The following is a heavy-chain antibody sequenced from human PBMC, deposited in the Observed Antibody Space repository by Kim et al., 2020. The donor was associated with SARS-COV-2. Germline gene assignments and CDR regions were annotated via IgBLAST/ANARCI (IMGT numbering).Heavy chain of an antibody. J-gene: IGHJ4*01. CDR3: ARLRPGSGYSPVFDY. V-gene: IGHV4-39*01. CDR1: GGSISSSSYY. CDR2: IYYSGST. Sequence: SETLSLTCTVSGGSISSSSYYWGWIRQPPGKGLEWIGSIYYSGSTYYNPSLKSRVTISVDTSKNQFSLKLSSVTAADTAVYYCARLRPGSGYSPVFDYWG. D-gene: IGHD3-22*01.